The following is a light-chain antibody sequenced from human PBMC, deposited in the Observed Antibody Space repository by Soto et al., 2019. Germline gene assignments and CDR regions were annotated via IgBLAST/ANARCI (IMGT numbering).Light chain of an antibody. CDR3: QHYNNWPTT. Sequence: EIVMTQSPATLSVSPGERATLSCRASQSVSSNLAWYQQRPGQAPRLLMYGASTRATGIPARFSGSGSGTEFTLTISSLQSEDFAVYYCQHYNNWPTTFGQGTRL. CDR2: GAS. CDR1: QSVSSN. V-gene: IGKV3-15*01. J-gene: IGKJ5*01.